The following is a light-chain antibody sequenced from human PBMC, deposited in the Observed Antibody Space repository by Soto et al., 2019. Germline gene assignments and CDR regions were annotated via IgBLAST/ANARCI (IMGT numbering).Light chain of an antibody. V-gene: IGKV3-20*01. J-gene: IGKJ1*01. Sequence: EIVLTQSPGTLPLSPGERATLSCSASQSVSSSYLAWDQQKPGQAPRLLIHGPFIRATGIPDRFSGSGSGTDFNLSISRLEPEDFSVYYCQKYGSSPLTFGQGTKVEVK. CDR3: QKYGSSPLT. CDR1: QSVSSSY. CDR2: GPF.